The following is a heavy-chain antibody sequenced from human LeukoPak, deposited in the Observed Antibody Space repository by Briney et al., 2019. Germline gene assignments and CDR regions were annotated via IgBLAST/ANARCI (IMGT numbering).Heavy chain of an antibody. CDR2: IYYSGST. J-gene: IGHJ4*02. CDR1: GGSISSYY. Sequence: SETLSLTCTVSGGSISSYYWSWIRQPPGKGLEWIGYIYYSGSTNYNPSLKSRVTISVDTSKNQFSLKLSSVTAADTAVYYCARGGYDYVWGSYCYTLFDYWGQGTLVTVSS. CDR3: ARGGYDYVWGSYCYTLFDY. D-gene: IGHD3-16*02. V-gene: IGHV4-59*01.